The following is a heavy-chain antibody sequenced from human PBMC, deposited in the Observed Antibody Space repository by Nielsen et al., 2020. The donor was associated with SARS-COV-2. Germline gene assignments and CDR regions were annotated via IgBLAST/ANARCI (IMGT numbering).Heavy chain of an antibody. V-gene: IGHV3-21*04. CDR3: AKDGPYDILTGYFHYGMDV. CDR2: ISSSSSYI. D-gene: IGHD3-9*01. J-gene: IGHJ6*02. Sequence: GESLKISCAASGFILRSHSMNWVRQAPGKGLEWVSSISSSSSYIYYADSVKGRFTISRDNAKNSLYLQMNSLRAEDTALYYCAKDGPYDILTGYFHYGMDVWSQGTTVTVSS. CDR1: GFILRSHS.